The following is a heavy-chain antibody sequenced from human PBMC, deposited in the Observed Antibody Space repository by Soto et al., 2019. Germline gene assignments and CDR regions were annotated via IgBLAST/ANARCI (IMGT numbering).Heavy chain of an antibody. D-gene: IGHD5-18*01. CDR3: GRGGSDSPMAPGY. Sequence: GGSLRLSCAGSGFTLTRSAVSWVRQAPGKGLEWVSRINPDGSATNYADSVKGRFTISRDNAKNTLYLQMNSLRAEDTAVFYCGRGGSDSPMAPGYWGQGTLVTVSS. CDR1: GFTLTRSA. J-gene: IGHJ4*02. V-gene: IGHV3-74*01. CDR2: INPDGSAT.